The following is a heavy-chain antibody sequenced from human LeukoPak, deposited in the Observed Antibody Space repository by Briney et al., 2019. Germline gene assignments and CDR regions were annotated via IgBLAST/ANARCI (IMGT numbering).Heavy chain of an antibody. D-gene: IGHD6-6*01. J-gene: IGHJ6*02. Sequence: GGSLRLSCAASGFTFDDYAMHWVRQAPGKGLEWVSGISWNSGGIGYADSVKGRFTISRDNAKNSLYLQMNSLRAEDTALYYCAKGMGSSSYYYYGMDVWGQGTTVTVSS. CDR3: AKGMGSSSYYYYGMDV. V-gene: IGHV3-9*01. CDR1: GFTFDDYA. CDR2: ISWNSGGI.